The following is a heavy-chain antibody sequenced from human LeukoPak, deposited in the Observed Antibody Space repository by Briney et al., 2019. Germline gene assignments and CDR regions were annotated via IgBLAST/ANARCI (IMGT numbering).Heavy chain of an antibody. CDR2: IKSKTDGGTT. Sequence: GGSLRLSCVASGFTFSDKWMSWVRQAPGKGLEWVGRIKSKTDGGTTDYAAPVKGRFTISRDDSKNTLYLQMNSLKTEDTAVYYCTTDYSNPDWIGTDAFDIWGQGTMVTVSS. D-gene: IGHD4-11*01. CDR3: TTDYSNPDWIGTDAFDI. J-gene: IGHJ3*02. V-gene: IGHV3-15*01. CDR1: GFTFSDKW.